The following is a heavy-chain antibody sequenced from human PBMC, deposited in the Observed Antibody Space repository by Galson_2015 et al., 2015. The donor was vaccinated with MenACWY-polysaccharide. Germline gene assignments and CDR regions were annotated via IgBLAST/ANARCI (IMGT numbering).Heavy chain of an antibody. CDR3: ARDPLDISVYTRGSAFDL. J-gene: IGHJ2*01. Sequence: SLRLSCAASGFSFSSFCMSWVRQAPGKGLEWVAIIKKDGSEKCYVDSVMGRFSISRDNAKNSLYLQMNSLRGEDTAVYYCARDPLDISVYTRGSAFDLWRRGTLVSVSS. CDR1: GFSFSSFC. CDR2: IKKDGSEK. D-gene: IGHD2-2*03. V-gene: IGHV3-7*01.